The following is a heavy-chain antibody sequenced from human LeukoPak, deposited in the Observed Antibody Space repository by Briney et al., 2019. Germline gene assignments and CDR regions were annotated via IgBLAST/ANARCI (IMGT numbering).Heavy chain of an antibody. V-gene: IGHV6-1*01. CDR1: GDSVSSNSAA. CDR3: AGEPMVRGPYNWFDP. J-gene: IGHJ5*02. CDR2: TYYRSRWYN. Sequence: SQTLSLTCAISGDSVSSNSAAWNWIRQSPSRGLEWLGRTYYRSRWYNDYAVSVKSRITINPDTSKNQFSLQLNSVTPEDTAVYYCAGEPMVRGPYNWFDPWGQGTLVTVSS. D-gene: IGHD3-10*01.